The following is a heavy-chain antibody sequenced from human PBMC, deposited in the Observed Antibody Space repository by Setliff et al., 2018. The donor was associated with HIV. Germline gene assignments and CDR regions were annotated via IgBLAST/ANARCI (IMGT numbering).Heavy chain of an antibody. D-gene: IGHD6-13*01. CDR3: ARRRDGSSWYRGDFDY. Sequence: PSETLSLTCAVYGGSFSDNYWSWIRQSPGKGLEWIGEINHSGRTKYSPSLRSRVSISVDTSKTQFSLKLSSVTAADTAVYYCARRRDGSSWYRGDFDYWGQGTLVTVSS. CDR1: GGSFSDNY. J-gene: IGHJ4*02. V-gene: IGHV4-34*01. CDR2: INHSGRT.